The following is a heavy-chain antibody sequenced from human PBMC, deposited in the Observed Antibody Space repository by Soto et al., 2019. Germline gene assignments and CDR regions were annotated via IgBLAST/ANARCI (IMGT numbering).Heavy chain of an antibody. V-gene: IGHV4-30-4*01. CDR3: ARVLRALGSSGYERYFDL. D-gene: IGHD3-22*01. CDR2: IYYSGST. J-gene: IGHJ2*01. CDR1: GDSISSGDYY. Sequence: QVQLQESGPGLVKPSQTLSLTCTVSGDSISSGDYYWSWIRQPPGKGLEWIGYIYYSGSTYYNPSLKSRVTISVDTSKNQFSLKLSSVTAADTAVYYCARVLRALGSSGYERYFDLWGRGTLVTVSS.